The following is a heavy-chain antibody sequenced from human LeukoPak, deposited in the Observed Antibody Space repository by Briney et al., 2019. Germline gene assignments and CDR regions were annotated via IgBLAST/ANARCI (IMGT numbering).Heavy chain of an antibody. J-gene: IGHJ4*02. CDR1: GGTFSSYA. CDR2: IIPIFGTA. Sequence: SVKVSCKASGGTFSSYAISWVRQAPGQGLEWMGAIIPIFGTANYAQKFQGRVTITADESTSTAYMELSSLRSEDTAVYYCARVTGLATVWGYYFDYWGQGTLVTVSS. D-gene: IGHD3-16*01. CDR3: ARVTGLATVWGYYFDY. V-gene: IGHV1-69*13.